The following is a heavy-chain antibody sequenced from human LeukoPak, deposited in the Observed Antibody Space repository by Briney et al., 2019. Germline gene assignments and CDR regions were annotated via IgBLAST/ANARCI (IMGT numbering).Heavy chain of an antibody. J-gene: IGHJ4*02. V-gene: IGHV3-30*04. CDR3: ARHSSYGVFDY. D-gene: IGHD4-17*01. CDR2: IPYDGSNK. Sequence: GGSLRLSSAASAFTFSSYAMHWVRHAPGKGLEWVAVIPYDGSNKYYADSVKGRFTISRDNSKNTLYLQMNSLRAEDTAVYYCARHSSYGVFDYWGQGTLVTVSS. CDR1: AFTFSSYA.